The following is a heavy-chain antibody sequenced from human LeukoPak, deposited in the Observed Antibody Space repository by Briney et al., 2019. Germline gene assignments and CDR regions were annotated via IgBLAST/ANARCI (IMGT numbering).Heavy chain of an antibody. CDR3: PREGGTWVPFDY. D-gene: IGHD1-1*01. Sequence: ASVKVSCKASNYTFTSQDISWVRQAPGQGLEWMGWISPYTGNTKYAQKFQGRVTMTTSTSTSIVYMELRSLRSDDTAVYFCPREGGTWVPFDYWGQGTLVTVSS. CDR2: ISPYTGNT. J-gene: IGHJ4*02. CDR1: NYTFTSQD. V-gene: IGHV1-18*01.